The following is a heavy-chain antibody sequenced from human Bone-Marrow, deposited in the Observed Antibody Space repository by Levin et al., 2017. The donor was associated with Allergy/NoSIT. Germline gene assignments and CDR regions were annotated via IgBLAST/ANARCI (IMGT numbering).Heavy chain of an antibody. CDR3: VRGVGITGLDS. CDR2: TYYRSKWYY. D-gene: IGHD1-20*01. J-gene: IGHJ4*02. V-gene: IGHV6-1*01. CDR1: GDSVSSNDAA. Sequence: HSQTLSLTCAISGDSVSSNDAAWNWIRQSPSRGLEWLGRTYYRSKWYYEYGGSVKSRITINPDTSKNQVSLHLSSVIPEDTALYFCVRGVGITGLDSWGQGTLVTVSS.